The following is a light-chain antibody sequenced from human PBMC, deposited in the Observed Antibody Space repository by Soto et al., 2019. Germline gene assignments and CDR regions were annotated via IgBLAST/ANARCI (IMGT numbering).Light chain of an antibody. Sequence: EIVLTQSPGTLSLSPGQRATLSCRASESISRDYLAWYQQRLGQAPRLLIYGASSGASGIPDRFSGSGSGTDFTLTISRLEPEDFAVYYCHQYGSSPLTFGGGTRVEI. V-gene: IGKV3-20*01. CDR3: HQYGSSPLT. J-gene: IGKJ4*01. CDR2: GAS. CDR1: ESISRDY.